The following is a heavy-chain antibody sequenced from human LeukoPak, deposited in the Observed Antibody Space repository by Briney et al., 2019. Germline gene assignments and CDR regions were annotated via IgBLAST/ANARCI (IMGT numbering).Heavy chain of an antibody. CDR3: AKGLGRYYYYYYMDV. D-gene: IGHD3-10*01. Sequence: GGSLRLSCAASGFTFDDYAMHWVRQAPGKGLEWVSLISWDGGSTYYADSVKGRFTISRDNSKNSLYLHMNSLRAEDTALYYCAKGLGRYYYYYYMDVWGKGTTVTVSS. V-gene: IGHV3-43D*03. CDR2: ISWDGGST. J-gene: IGHJ6*03. CDR1: GFTFDDYA.